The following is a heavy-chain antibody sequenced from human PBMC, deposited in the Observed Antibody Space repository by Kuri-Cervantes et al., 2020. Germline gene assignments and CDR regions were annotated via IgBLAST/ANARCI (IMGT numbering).Heavy chain of an antibody. CDR1: GFTFDDYA. J-gene: IGHJ4*02. V-gene: IGHV3-23*01. CDR3: AKSLEAEWELLDY. Sequence: GGSLRLSCAASGFTFDDYAMSWVRQAPGKGLEWVSAISGSGSSTYYADSVKGRFTISRDNSKNTLYLQMNSLRAEDTAVYYCAKSLEAEWELLDYWGQGTLVTVSS. D-gene: IGHD1-26*01. CDR2: ISGSGSST.